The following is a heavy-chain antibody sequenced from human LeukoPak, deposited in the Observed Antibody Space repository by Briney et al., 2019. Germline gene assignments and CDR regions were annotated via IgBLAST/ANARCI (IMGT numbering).Heavy chain of an antibody. CDR1: GFTFSSYS. CDR2: ISSSSSSYI. D-gene: IGHD3-16*01. Sequence: GGSLRLSCAASGFTFSSYSMNWVRQAPGKGLEWVSSISSSSSSYIYYADSVKGRFTISRDNAKNSLYLQMNSLRAEDTAVYYCARDPVSTGLQINSDYWGQGTLVTVSS. V-gene: IGHV3-21*01. CDR3: ARDPVSTGLQINSDY. J-gene: IGHJ4*02.